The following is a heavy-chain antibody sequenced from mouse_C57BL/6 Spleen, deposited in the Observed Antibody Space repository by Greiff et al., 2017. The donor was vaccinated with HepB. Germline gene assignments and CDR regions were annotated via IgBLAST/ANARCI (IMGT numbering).Heavy chain of an antibody. CDR2: INPSSGYT. CDR1: GYTFTSYW. V-gene: IGHV1-7*01. Sequence: VQLQQSGAELAKPGASVKLSCKASGYTFTSYWMHWVKQRPGQGLEWIGYINPSSGYTKYNQKFKDKATLTAAKSSSTAYMQLSSLTYEDSAVYYCATTVVAPMDYWGQGTSVTVSS. J-gene: IGHJ4*01. D-gene: IGHD1-1*01. CDR3: ATTVVAPMDY.